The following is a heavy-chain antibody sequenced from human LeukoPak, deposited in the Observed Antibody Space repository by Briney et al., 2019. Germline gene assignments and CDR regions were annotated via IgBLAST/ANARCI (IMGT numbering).Heavy chain of an antibody. CDR1: GFTFSSYW. CDR3: ARRLGVYYYSSMDV. J-gene: IGHJ6*04. V-gene: IGHV3-7*03. CDR2: IKQDGSEK. D-gene: IGHD2-8*01. Sequence: GGSLRLSCAASGFTFSSYWMSWVRQAPGKGLEWVANIKQDGSEKYYVDSVKGRFTISRDNAKNSLYLQMNSLRAEDTAVYYCARRLGVYYYSSMDVWGKGTTVTVSS.